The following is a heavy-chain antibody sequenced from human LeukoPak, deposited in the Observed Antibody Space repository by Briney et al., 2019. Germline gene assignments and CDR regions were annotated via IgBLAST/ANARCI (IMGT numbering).Heavy chain of an antibody. CDR1: GGSISSYY. J-gene: IGHJ4*02. V-gene: IGHV4-59*08. D-gene: IGHD6-13*01. CDR2: IYYSGST. Sequence: PSETLSLTCTVSGGSISSYYWSWIRQPPGKGLEWIGYIYYSGSTNYNPSLKSRVTISVDTSKNQCFLNLSSVTAADTAVYFCARLSHPADSSCFFDSWGQGTLVTVSS. CDR3: ARLSHPADSSCFFDS.